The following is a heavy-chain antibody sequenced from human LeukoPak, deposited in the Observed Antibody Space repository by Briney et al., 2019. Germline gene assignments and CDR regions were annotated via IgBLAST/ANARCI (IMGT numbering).Heavy chain of an antibody. Sequence: GASVKVSCKASGYTFTHYSIHWVRQAPGQGLEWMGWVSTYNGHTNYTQKFQGRVTMTTEASTSTAYMELRSLRSDDTAMYYCARDVPRFSSNWYANWLDPWGQGTLIIVSS. CDR2: VSTYNGHT. J-gene: IGHJ5*02. CDR3: ARDVPRFSSNWYANWLDP. CDR1: GYTFTHYS. V-gene: IGHV1-18*01. D-gene: IGHD6-13*01.